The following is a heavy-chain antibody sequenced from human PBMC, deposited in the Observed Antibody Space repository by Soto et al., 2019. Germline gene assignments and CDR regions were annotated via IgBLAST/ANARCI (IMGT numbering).Heavy chain of an antibody. D-gene: IGHD6-13*01. V-gene: IGHV3-30-3*01. CDR1: GFTFSTHA. CDR3: ARDQTGITTAGGGRIDH. CDR2: VSFDGSNK. J-gene: IGHJ4*02. Sequence: ESGGGVVQPGRSRRLSCAASGFTFSTHAMHWVRQAPGRGLECVAIVSFDGSNKYYADSVKGRFTISRDNSKNTLYLQMSGLTPEDTAFYYCARDQTGITTAGGGRIDHWGQGTLVTVSS.